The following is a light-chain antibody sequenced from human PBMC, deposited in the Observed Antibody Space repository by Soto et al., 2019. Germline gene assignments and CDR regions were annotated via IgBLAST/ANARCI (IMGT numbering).Light chain of an antibody. CDR3: QPYDRRLSGYV. J-gene: IGLJ1*01. V-gene: IGLV1-40*01. CDR2: GNS. CDR1: SSNIGAGYD. Sequence: QSVLTQPPSVSGAPGQRVTISCTGSSSNIGAGYDVHWYQQLPGTAPKLLIYGNSNRPSGVPDRFSGSKSGTSASLAITGLQADDEADYYCQPYDRRLSGYVLGPETQVTVL.